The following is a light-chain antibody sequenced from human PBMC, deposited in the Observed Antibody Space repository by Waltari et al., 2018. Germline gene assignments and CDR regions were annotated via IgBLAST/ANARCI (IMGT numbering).Light chain of an antibody. CDR2: DES. CDR1: NIESKG. V-gene: IGLV3-21*02. J-gene: IGLJ2*01. CDR3: QIWDSITDPVV. Sequence: SYVLTQAPSVSAAPGQTAMIPCGGKNIESKGVHWYQQKPGQAPVLVVHDESDRRSGIPERFSGSNSGDTATLTISRVEAGDEADYYCQIWDSITDPVVFGGGTKLTVL.